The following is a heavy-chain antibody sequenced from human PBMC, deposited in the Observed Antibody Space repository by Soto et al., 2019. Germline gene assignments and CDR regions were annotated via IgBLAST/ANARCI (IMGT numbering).Heavy chain of an antibody. J-gene: IGHJ4*02. D-gene: IGHD3-3*01. CDR2: IKSKTDGGTT. V-gene: IGHV3-15*07. CDR1: GFTFSNAW. CDR3: TTDQKKILRFLEWSPPDY. Sequence: GGSLRLSCAASGFTFSNAWMNWVRQAPGKGLEWVGRIKSKTDGGTTDYAAPVKGRFTISRDDSKNTLYLQMNSLKTEDTAVYYCTTDQKKILRFLEWSPPDYWGQGTLVTVSS.